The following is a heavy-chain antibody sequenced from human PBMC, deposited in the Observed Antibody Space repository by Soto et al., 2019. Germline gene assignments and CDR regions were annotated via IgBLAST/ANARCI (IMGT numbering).Heavy chain of an antibody. J-gene: IGHJ4*02. D-gene: IGHD6-19*01. Sequence: GSGPTLVNPTQTLTLTCTFSGFSLSTSGMCVSWIRQPPGKALEWLARIDWDDDKYYSTSLKTRLTISKDTSKNQVVLTMTNMDPVDTVTYYCARAGYSSGWYYFDYWGQGTLVTVSS. CDR3: ARAGYSSGWYYFDY. CDR2: IDWDDDK. V-gene: IGHV2-70*11. CDR1: GFSLSTSGMC.